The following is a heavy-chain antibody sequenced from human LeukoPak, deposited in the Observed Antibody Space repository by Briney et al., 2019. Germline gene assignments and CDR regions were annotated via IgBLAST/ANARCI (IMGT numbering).Heavy chain of an antibody. CDR2: ISYDGSNK. J-gene: IGHJ3*02. CDR1: GFTFSSYA. Sequence: GGSLRLSCAASGFTFSSYAMHWVRQAPGKGLEWVAVISYDGSNKYYADSVKGRFTISRDNSKNTLYLQMSSLRSEDTAVYYCASGGYCSSTSCRNAFDIWGQGTMVTVSS. CDR3: ASGGYCSSTSCRNAFDI. V-gene: IGHV3-30-3*01. D-gene: IGHD2-2*01.